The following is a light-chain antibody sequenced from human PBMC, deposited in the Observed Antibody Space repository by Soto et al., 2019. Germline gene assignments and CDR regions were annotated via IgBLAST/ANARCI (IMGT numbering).Light chain of an antibody. V-gene: IGLV2-14*01. J-gene: IGLJ1*01. CDR2: DVS. CDR3: SSYTGSSTLFV. Sequence: QSVLTQPASVSGSPGQSITISCTGTSSDVGGYNYVSWYQQHPGKAPKLMLYDVSYRPSGVSNRFSGSKSGNTASLTISGLQADDEADYYCSSYTGSSTLFVFGTGTKVTVL. CDR1: SSDVGGYNY.